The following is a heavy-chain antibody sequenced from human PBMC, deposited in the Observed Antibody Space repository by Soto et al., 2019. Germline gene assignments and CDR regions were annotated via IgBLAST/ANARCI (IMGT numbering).Heavy chain of an antibody. CDR3: ARDLRGYCSSTSCYAFHYFDY. J-gene: IGHJ4*02. D-gene: IGHD2-2*01. Sequence: EVQLVESGGGLVQPGGSLRLSCAASGFTFSSYWMHWVRQAPGKGLVWVSRIYSDGSSTSYADSVKGRFTISRDNAXTSLHLXXNSLRAEDTAVYYCARDLRGYCSSTSCYAFHYFDYWGQGTLVTVSS. CDR2: IYSDGSST. V-gene: IGHV3-74*01. CDR1: GFTFSSYW.